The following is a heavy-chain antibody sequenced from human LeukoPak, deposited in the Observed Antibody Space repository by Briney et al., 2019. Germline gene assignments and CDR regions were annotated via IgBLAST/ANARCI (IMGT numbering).Heavy chain of an antibody. CDR1: GDSVSSNSAA. J-gene: IGHJ5*02. V-gene: IGHV6-1*01. Sequence: SQTLSLTCAISGDSVSSNSAAWNWIRQSPSRGLEWLGRTYYRSKWYNDYAVSVKSRITINPDTSKNQFSLQLNSVTPEDTAVYYCARAVNRGYSGGWYSPNWFDPWGQGTLVTVSS. CDR2: TYYRSKWYN. CDR3: ARAVNRGYSGGWYSPNWFDP. D-gene: IGHD6-19*01.